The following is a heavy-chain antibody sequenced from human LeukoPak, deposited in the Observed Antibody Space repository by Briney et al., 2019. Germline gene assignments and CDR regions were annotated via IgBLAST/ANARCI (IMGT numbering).Heavy chain of an antibody. D-gene: IGHD3-22*01. CDR2: IYYSGST. J-gene: IGHJ6*02. V-gene: IGHV4-39*01. Sequence: PSETLSLTCTVSGGSISSSSYYWGWIRQPPGKGLEWIRSIYYSGSTYYNPSLKSRVTISVDTSKNQFSLKLSSVTAADTAVYYCARHDKYYYGMDVWGQGTTVTVSS. CDR1: GGSISSSSYY. CDR3: ARHDKYYYGMDV.